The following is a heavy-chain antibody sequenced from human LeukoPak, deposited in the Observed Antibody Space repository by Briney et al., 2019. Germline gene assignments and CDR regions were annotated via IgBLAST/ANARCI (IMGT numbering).Heavy chain of an antibody. J-gene: IGHJ1*01. D-gene: IGHD3-9*01. CDR1: EFTVSSNY. CDR2: IYSGGST. V-gene: IGHV3-53*01. CDR3: ARAATYYDILTGYSTTYFQH. Sequence: GGSLRLSCAASEFTVSSNYMSWVRQAPGKGVEWVSVIYSGGSTYYADSVKGRFTISRDNSKNTLYLQMNSLRAEDTAVYYCARAATYYDILTGYSTTYFQHWGQGTLVTVSS.